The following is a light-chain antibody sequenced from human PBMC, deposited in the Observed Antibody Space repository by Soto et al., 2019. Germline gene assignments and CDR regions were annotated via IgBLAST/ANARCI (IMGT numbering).Light chain of an antibody. CDR1: QSVSSN. Sequence: EIVMTQSPATLSVSPGERATLSCWASQSVSSNLAWYQQKPGQAPRLLIYGASTRATGIPARFRGSGSGTDFTPINRGLQSEDFAVYYCQQYNNRPLPFGGGTNGEI. V-gene: IGKV3-15*01. CDR2: GAS. CDR3: QQYNNRPLP. J-gene: IGKJ4*01.